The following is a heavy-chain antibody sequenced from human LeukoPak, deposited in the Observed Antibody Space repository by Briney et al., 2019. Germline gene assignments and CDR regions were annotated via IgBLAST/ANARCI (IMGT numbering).Heavy chain of an antibody. J-gene: IGHJ4*02. D-gene: IGHD3-3*01. V-gene: IGHV4-4*07. CDR2: IYTSGST. Sequence: KPSETLSLTCTVSGGSISSYYWSWIRQPAGKGLEWIGRIYTSGSTNYNPSLKSRVTISVDTSKNQFSLKLSSMTAADTAVYYCARDRYDFWSGYTDYWGQGTLVTVSS. CDR1: GGSISSYY. CDR3: ARDRYDFWSGYTDY.